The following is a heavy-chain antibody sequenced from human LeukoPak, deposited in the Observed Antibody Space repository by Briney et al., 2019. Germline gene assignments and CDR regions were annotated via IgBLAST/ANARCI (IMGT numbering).Heavy chain of an antibody. D-gene: IGHD1-1*01. J-gene: IGHJ4*02. V-gene: IGHV3-7*01. CDR2: IRHDGGER. CDR3: ARDRYRGGAWLFDY. Sequence: GGSLRLSCAASEFIFSNYWMSWVRQAPGKGLEWVANIRHDGGERYYVDSVKGRFTISRDNSKNSLYLEMSSLRADDTAVYYCARDRYRGGAWLFDYWGQGTLVTVSS. CDR1: EFIFSNYW.